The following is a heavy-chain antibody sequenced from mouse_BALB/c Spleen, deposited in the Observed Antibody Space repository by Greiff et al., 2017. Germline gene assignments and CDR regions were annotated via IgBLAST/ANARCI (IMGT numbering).Heavy chain of an antibody. CDR1: GFAFSSYA. J-gene: IGHJ3*01. CDR3: AREGLRRIPFAY. V-gene: IGHV5-9-4*01. D-gene: IGHD2-4*01. CDR2: ISSGGSYT. Sequence: EVQLVESGGGLVKPGGSLKLSCAASGFAFSSYAMSWVRQSPEKRLEWVAEISSGGSYTYYPDTVTGRFTISRDNAKNTLYLEMSSLRSEDTAMYYCAREGLRRIPFAYWGQGTLVTVSA.